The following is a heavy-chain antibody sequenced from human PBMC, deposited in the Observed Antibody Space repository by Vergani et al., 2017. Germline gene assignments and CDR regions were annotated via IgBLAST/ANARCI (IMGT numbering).Heavy chain of an antibody. J-gene: IGHJ6*02. CDR3: ARGDTAMTHYYAMDV. CDR2: ISSSSSYI. V-gene: IGHV3-21*06. CDR1: GFTFSNDN. D-gene: IGHD5-18*01. Sequence: EVQLVESGGGLVKPGGSLRLSCAASGFTFSNDNMNWVRQAPGKGLEWVSSISSSSSYINYADAVKGRFTISRDNAKNSPYLEMNSLRAEDTAVYYCARGDTAMTHYYAMDVWGQGTTVTVSS.